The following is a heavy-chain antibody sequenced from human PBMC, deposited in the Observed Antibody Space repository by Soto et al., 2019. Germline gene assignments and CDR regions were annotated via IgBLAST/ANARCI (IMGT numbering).Heavy chain of an antibody. Sequence: QVQLVQSGAEVKKPGASVKVSCKASGYTFTSYAMHWVRQAPGQRLEWMGWINAGNGNTKYSQKFQGRVTITRDTSASTAYMGLSSLRSEDTAVYYGARGRGYCRGGGCYSRGYFDYWGQGTLVTVSS. CDR3: ARGRGYCRGGGCYSRGYFDY. V-gene: IGHV1-3*01. D-gene: IGHD2-15*01. CDR2: INAGNGNT. J-gene: IGHJ4*02. CDR1: GYTFTSYA.